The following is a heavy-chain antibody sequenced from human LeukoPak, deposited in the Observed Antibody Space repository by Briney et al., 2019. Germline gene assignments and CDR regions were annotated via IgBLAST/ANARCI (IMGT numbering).Heavy chain of an antibody. D-gene: IGHD1-26*01. J-gene: IGHJ4*02. CDR3: ARGVYAWELSKGYYFDY. Sequence: SETLSLTCTVSGGSIFSYYWSWIRQPPGKGLEWIGYIYDTGSTNYNPSLKSRVTMSVDTSKNQFSLKLSSVTAADTAVYYCARGVYAWELSKGYYFDYWGQGTLVTVSS. V-gene: IGHV4-59*01. CDR2: IYDTGST. CDR1: GGSIFSYY.